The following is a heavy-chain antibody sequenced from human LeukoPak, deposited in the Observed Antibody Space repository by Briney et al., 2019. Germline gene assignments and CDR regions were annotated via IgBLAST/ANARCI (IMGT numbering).Heavy chain of an antibody. CDR1: GFTFNTYS. Sequence: RTGGSLRLSCAASGFTFNTYSMNWVRQAPGKGLEWVSGINWGGGSTGYADSVKGRFTISRDNAKNSLYLQMNSLRAEDTALYYCARGRGSTIFDSQLDMDVWGKGTTVTVSS. D-gene: IGHD3-3*01. J-gene: IGHJ6*03. CDR3: ARGRGSTIFDSQLDMDV. CDR2: INWGGGST. V-gene: IGHV3-20*04.